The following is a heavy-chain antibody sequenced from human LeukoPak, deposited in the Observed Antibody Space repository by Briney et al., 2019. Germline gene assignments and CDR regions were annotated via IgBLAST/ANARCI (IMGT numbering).Heavy chain of an antibody. Sequence: GGSLRLSCAASGFTFSNYWMHWVRQVPGKGLVWVSRINPGGSSTTYADSVKGRFTISRDNAKNTLYLQMNSLRPEDTAVYYCAKGSGWLADSWGQGTLVTVSS. V-gene: IGHV3-74*01. CDR1: GFTFSNYW. CDR3: AKGSGWLADS. D-gene: IGHD6-13*01. J-gene: IGHJ4*02. CDR2: INPGGSST.